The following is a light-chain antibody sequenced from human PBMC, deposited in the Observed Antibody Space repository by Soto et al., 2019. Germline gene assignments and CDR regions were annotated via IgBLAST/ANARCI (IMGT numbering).Light chain of an antibody. CDR1: QSVGNS. Sequence: EIVLTQSPDTLSLSPGERATLSCRASQSVGNSFAWYQQKPGQAPRLLIYDASKRATGIPARFSGSGSGTDFTLTISSLAPEDFAVYSCQQRRNWPLTFGGGTNVEIK. CDR3: QQRRNWPLT. V-gene: IGKV3-11*01. CDR2: DAS. J-gene: IGKJ4*01.